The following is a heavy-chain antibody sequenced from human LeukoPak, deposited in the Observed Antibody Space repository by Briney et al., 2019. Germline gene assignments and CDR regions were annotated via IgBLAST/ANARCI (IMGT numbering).Heavy chain of an antibody. J-gene: IGHJ2*01. CDR1: GYTFTSYD. D-gene: IGHD4-23*01. CDR2: MNPNSGNT. Sequence: ASVKVSCKASGYTFTSYDINWVRQATGQGLEWMGWMNPNSGNTGYAQKFQGRVTITRNTSISTAYMELSSLRSEDTAVYYCARMEGDYGGNSEWYFDLWGRGTLVTVSS. CDR3: ARMEGDYGGNSEWYFDL. V-gene: IGHV1-8*03.